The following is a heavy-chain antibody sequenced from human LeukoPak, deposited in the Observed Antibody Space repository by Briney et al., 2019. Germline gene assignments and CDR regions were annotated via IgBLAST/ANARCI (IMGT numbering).Heavy chain of an antibody. D-gene: IGHD2-2*01. Sequence: GASVKVSCKTSGYTFTSYGISWVRQAPGQGLEWMGWISAYNGNTNYAQKLQGRVTMTTDTSTSTAYMELRSLRSDDTAVYYCARRVYCSSTSCLGVWFDPWGQGTLVTVSS. V-gene: IGHV1-18*04. CDR1: GYTFTSYG. CDR2: ISAYNGNT. J-gene: IGHJ5*02. CDR3: ARRVYCSSTSCLGVWFDP.